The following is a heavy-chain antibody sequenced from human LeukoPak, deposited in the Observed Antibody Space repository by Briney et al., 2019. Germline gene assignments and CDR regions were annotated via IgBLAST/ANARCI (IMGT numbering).Heavy chain of an antibody. CDR3: ASPRDYRFDY. CDR2: IIPIFGTA. CDR1: GGTFSSYA. J-gene: IGHJ4*02. V-gene: IGHV1-69*01. Sequence: ASVKVSCKASGGTFSSYAISWVRQAPGQGLEWMGGIIPIFGTANYAQKFQGRVTITADESTSTAYMELSSLRSEDTAVYYCASPRDYRFDYWGQGTLVTVSS. D-gene: IGHD3-16*01.